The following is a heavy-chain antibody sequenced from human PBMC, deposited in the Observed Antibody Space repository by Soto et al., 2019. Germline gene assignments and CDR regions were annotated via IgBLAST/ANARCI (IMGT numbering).Heavy chain of an antibody. CDR2: IYHSGST. D-gene: IGHD2-15*01. J-gene: IGHJ6*02. V-gene: IGHV4-4*02. Sequence: QVQLQESGPGLVKPSGTLSLTCAVSGGSISSSNWWSWVRQPPGKGLEWIGEIYHSGSTNYNPSLKSRVTISVDKSKNQFSLKLSSVTAADTAVYYCARDFRIASGCCSGGSCYSPLSMDVWGQGTTVTVSS. CDR1: GGSISSSNW. CDR3: ARDFRIASGCCSGGSCYSPLSMDV.